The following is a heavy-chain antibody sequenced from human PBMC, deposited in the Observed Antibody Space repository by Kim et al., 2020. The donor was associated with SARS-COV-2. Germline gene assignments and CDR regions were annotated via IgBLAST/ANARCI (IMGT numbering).Heavy chain of an antibody. CDR3: ASGGYSSSSLYYFDY. D-gene: IGHD6-13*01. J-gene: IGHJ4*02. Sequence: DPGKGRFTISRDNSKNTLYLQMNSLRAEDTAVYYCASGGYSSSSLYYFDYWGQGTLVTVSS. V-gene: IGHV3-30*01.